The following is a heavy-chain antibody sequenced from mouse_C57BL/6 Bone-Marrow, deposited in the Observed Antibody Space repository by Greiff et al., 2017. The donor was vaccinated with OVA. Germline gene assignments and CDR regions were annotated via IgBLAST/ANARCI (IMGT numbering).Heavy chain of an antibody. J-gene: IGHJ2*01. V-gene: IGHV1-55*01. D-gene: IGHD4-1*01. CDR2: IYPGSGST. CDR3: AEKLRNWDCN. CDR1: GYTFTSYW. Sequence: QVQLKQPGAELVKPGASVKMSCKASGYTFTSYWITWVKQRPGQGLEWIGDIYPGSGSTNYNEKFKSKATLTVDTSSSTAYMQLSSLTSEDSAVYYCAEKLRNWDCNWGQGTTLTVSS.